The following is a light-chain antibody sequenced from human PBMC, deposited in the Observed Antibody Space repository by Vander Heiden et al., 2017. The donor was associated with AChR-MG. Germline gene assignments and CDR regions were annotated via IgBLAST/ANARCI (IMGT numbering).Light chain of an antibody. Sequence: EIVMTQSPATLPVSPGEGANLSCRASHSVSSNLAWYQQKPDQAPRLLIYGASTRATGIPARFRASASGTEFTLTMSSLQSEDFAVYYCQQSYEWPRLTFGGGTKAKIK. V-gene: IGKV3-15*01. CDR3: QQSYEWPRLT. CDR2: GAS. CDR1: HSVSSN. J-gene: IGKJ4*01.